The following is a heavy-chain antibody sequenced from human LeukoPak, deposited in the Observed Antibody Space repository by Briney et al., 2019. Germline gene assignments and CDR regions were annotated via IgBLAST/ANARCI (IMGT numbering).Heavy chain of an antibody. Sequence: ASVKVSCKASGGTFSSYAISWVRQAPGQGLEWMGWINPNSGGTNYAQNFQGRVTMTRDTSISTAYMEVSRLRSDDTAVYYCARGGMEYDILTSYRPGYIDDYWGQGTLVTVSS. J-gene: IGHJ4*02. V-gene: IGHV1-2*02. D-gene: IGHD3-9*01. CDR2: INPNSGGT. CDR1: GGTFSSYA. CDR3: ARGGMEYDILTSYRPGYIDDY.